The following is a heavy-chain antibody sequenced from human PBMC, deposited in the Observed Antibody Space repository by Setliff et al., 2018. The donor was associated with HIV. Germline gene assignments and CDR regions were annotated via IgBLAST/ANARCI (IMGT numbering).Heavy chain of an antibody. J-gene: IGHJ3*02. V-gene: IGHV5-51*01. Sequence: PGESLKISCKAVDYTFTTYWIGWVRQMPGEGLEWMGIIYPEDSNIKYNPSFQNQVTTSADKSISTAYLQVHNLKASDTATYYCARRDGRSMNAFEIWGPGTMVTVSS. D-gene: IGHD6-13*01. CDR3: ARRDGRSMNAFEI. CDR2: IYPEDSNI. CDR1: DYTFTTYW.